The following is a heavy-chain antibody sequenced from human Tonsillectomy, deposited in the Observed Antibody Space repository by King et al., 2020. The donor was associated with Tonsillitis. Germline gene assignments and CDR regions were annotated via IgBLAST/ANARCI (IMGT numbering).Heavy chain of an antibody. Sequence: VQLVESGGGLVQPGGSLRLSCAASGFTFSSYAMSWVRQAPGKGLEWVSAISGSGGSTYYADSVKGRFTISRDNSKNTLYLQMNSRRAEDTAVYYCAKVRATGYYYYYGMDVWGQGTTVTVSS. CDR3: AKVRATGYYYYYGMDV. CDR2: ISGSGGST. CDR1: GFTFSSYA. J-gene: IGHJ6*02. D-gene: IGHD1-26*01. V-gene: IGHV3-23*04.